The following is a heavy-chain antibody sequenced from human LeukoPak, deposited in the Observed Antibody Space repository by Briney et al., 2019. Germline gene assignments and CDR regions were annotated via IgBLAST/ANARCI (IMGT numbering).Heavy chain of an antibody. J-gene: IGHJ3*02. V-gene: IGHV1-8*01. CDR3: ARVGAPPYDAFDI. Sequence: ASVKVSCKASGYTFTSYDINWVRQATGRGLEWMGWMNPNSGNTGYAQKFQGRVTMTRNTSISTAYMELSSLRSEDTAVYYCARVGAPPYDAFDIWGQGTMVTVSS. CDR1: GYTFTSYD. CDR2: MNPNSGNT. D-gene: IGHD1-26*01.